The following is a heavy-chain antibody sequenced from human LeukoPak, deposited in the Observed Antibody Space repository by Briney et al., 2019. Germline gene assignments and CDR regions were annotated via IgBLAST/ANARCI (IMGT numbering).Heavy chain of an antibody. CDR2: ISYDGSNK. Sequence: SGGGVVQPGRSLRLSCAASGFTFSSYAMHWVRQAPGKGLEWVAVISYDGSNKYYADSVKGRFTISRDNSKNTLYLQMNSLRAEDTAVYYCARDRVTIETLFDYWGQGTLVTVSS. V-gene: IGHV3-30-3*01. J-gene: IGHJ4*02. CDR1: GFTFSSYA. CDR3: ARDRVTIETLFDY. D-gene: IGHD4-11*01.